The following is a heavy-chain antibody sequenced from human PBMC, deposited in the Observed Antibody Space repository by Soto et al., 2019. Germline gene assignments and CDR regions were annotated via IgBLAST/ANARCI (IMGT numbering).Heavy chain of an antibody. V-gene: IGHV4-31*03. Sequence: SETLSLTCTVSGGSISSGGYYWSWIRQHPGKGLEWIGYIYYSGTTYYNPSLESRVTISVDTSKNQFSLKLSSVTAADTAVYYCARGRNDYGDYAFDYWGQGTLVTVSS. D-gene: IGHD4-17*01. J-gene: IGHJ4*02. CDR1: GGSISSGGYY. CDR3: ARGRNDYGDYAFDY. CDR2: IYYSGTT.